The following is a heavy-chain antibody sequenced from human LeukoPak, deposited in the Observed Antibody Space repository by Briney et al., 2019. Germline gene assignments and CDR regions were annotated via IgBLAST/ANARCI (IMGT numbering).Heavy chain of an antibody. J-gene: IGHJ4*02. CDR2: ISSSSSYI. CDR3: ARDRGGYYPPFDY. V-gene: IGHV3-21*01. D-gene: IGHD3-3*01. CDR1: GFTFSDAW. Sequence: PGGSLRLSCAASGFTFSDAWMNWVRQAPGKGLEWVSSISSSSSYIYYADSVKGRFTISRDNAKNSLYLQMNSLRAEDTALYYCARDRGGYYPPFDYWGQGTLVTVSS.